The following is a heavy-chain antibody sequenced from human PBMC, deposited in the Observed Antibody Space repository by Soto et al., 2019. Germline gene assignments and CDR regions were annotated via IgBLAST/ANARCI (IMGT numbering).Heavy chain of an antibody. CDR2: VSHSGRT. CDR1: GGSIRGYS. CDR3: ARVAMENYHDMWSGSTSSALDV. J-gene: IGHJ6*02. V-gene: IGHV4-59*13. Sequence: XETLSLTCKVSGGSIRGYSWSWIRQTPGEGLDWIGYVSHSGRTDYSPSLKNRVTISLDMSKNHFALHVNSVDPADTAVYYCARVAMENYHDMWSGSTSSALDVWGQGTTVTVSS. D-gene: IGHD3-3*01.